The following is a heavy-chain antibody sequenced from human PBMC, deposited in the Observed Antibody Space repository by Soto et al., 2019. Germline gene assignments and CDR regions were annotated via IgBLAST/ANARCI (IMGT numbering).Heavy chain of an antibody. Sequence: EVELLQSGGGLVQPGGSLRLSCVASGFTFKKHALAWVRQAPGKGLEWVSAISGSGSSTYDSDSVKGRFTISRDNSNNTLYLQMNSLRAEDTVIYYCAMTPGVITVISAFDHWGQGTPVTVSS. CDR1: GFTFKKHA. CDR2: ISGSGSST. V-gene: IGHV3-23*01. CDR3: AMTPGVITVISAFDH. J-gene: IGHJ4*02. D-gene: IGHD3-22*01.